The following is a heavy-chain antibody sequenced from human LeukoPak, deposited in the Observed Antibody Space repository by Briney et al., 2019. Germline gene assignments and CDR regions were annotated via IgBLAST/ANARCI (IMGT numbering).Heavy chain of an antibody. D-gene: IGHD3-22*01. CDR2: ISGSGGST. Sequence: PGGSPRLSCAASGFTFSSYAMSWVRQAPGKGLEWVSAISGSGGSTYYADSVKGRFTISRDNSKNTLYLQMNSLRAEDTAVYFCTTGILVVRYFDSWGQGTLVTVSS. V-gene: IGHV3-23*01. CDR1: GFTFSSYA. J-gene: IGHJ4*02. CDR3: TTGILVVRYFDS.